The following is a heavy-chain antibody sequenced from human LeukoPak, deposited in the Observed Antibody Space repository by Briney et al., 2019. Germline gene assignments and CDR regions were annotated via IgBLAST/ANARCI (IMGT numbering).Heavy chain of an antibody. CDR3: ATIKRGNIYGYFDF. D-gene: IGHD5-18*01. CDR1: GFTFTYYT. CDR2: MYDSVRT. J-gene: IGHJ4*02. V-gene: IGHV4-59*01. Sequence: GSLRLSCTASGFTFTYYTMTWVRQPPGKGLEWIGYMYDSVRTKDNPSLKSRVTLSADTSKNQFSLRLSSVTAADTAVYYCATIKRGNIYGYFDFWGQGILVTVSS.